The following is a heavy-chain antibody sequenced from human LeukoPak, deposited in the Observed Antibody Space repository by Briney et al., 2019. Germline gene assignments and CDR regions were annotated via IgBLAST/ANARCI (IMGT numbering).Heavy chain of an antibody. J-gene: IGHJ4*02. CDR1: GYSLNRFG. CDR3: ARDTPQHLKRFDY. D-gene: IGHD6-13*01. Sequence: ASVKVSCTASGYSLNRFGISWGRQAPGQGLEWLGWINTYNGNTKFGENFQGRVTLTTDTSSSTVYMELTSLRSDDTAVYFCARDTPQHLKRFDYWGQGTLVTVSS. V-gene: IGHV1-18*01. CDR2: INTYNGNT.